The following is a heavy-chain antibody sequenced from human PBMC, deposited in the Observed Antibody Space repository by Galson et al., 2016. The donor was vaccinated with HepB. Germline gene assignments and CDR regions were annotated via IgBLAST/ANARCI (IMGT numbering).Heavy chain of an antibody. Sequence: SCKASGYTFTSYGISWVRQAPGQGLEWMGWISPYNGYANYAQKVQDRVTMTTDTSTNTTYMELRSLRSADTAVYYCARDHRNGDYLASWGQGTPVTVSS. J-gene: IGHJ4*02. D-gene: IGHD4-17*01. CDR1: GYTFTSYG. CDR2: ISPYNGYA. V-gene: IGHV1-18*01. CDR3: ARDHRNGDYLAS.